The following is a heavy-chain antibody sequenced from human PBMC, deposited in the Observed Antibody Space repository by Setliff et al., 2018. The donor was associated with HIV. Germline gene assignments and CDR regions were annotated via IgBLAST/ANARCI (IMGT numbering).Heavy chain of an antibody. CDR3: TRNIAARGGSYYYYGMDV. J-gene: IGHJ6*02. Sequence: GGSLRLSCAASGFTFSNAWMTWVRQAPGKGLEWVGRIKTKTDGGTADYAASVKGRFTISRDDPKSIAYLQMNSLKTEDTAVYYCTRNIAARGGSYYYYGMDVWGQGTTVTVSS. CDR1: GFTFSNAW. D-gene: IGHD6-13*01. V-gene: IGHV3-15*01. CDR2: IKTKTDGGTA.